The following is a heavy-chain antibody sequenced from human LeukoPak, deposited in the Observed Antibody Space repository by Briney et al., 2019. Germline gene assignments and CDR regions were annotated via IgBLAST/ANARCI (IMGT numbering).Heavy chain of an antibody. CDR1: GYSISSGDYY. D-gene: IGHD4-17*01. CDR3: ARDAGDLDY. Sequence: PSQTLSLTCTVSGYSISSGDYYWSWIRQPPGKGLEWIRHIYYSGSTNYNPSLKSRVIISVDTSKNQFSLKLTSVTAADTAVYYCARDAGDLDYWGQGTLATVSS. V-gene: IGHV4-30-4*01. CDR2: IYYSGST. J-gene: IGHJ4*02.